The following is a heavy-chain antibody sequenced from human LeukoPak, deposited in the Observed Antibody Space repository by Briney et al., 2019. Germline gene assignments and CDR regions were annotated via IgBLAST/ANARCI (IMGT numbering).Heavy chain of an antibody. CDR2: IYYSGST. CDR1: GGSISSGRYY. V-gene: IGHV4-39*01. J-gene: IGHJ3*02. CDR3: ARPRMYYYDSSGYYHYHDAFDI. Sequence: PSETLSLTCTVSGGSISSGRYYWGWIRQPPGKGLEWIGSIYYSGSTYYNPSLKSRVTISVDTSKNQFSLKLSSVTAADTAVYYCARPRMYYYDSSGYYHYHDAFDIWGQGTMVTVSS. D-gene: IGHD3-22*01.